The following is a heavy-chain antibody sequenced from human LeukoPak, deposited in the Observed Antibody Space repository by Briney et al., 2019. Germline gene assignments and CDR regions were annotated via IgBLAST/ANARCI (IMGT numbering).Heavy chain of an antibody. CDR3: ARSRNSESGTYPRAPSFDY. V-gene: IGHV4-59*01. J-gene: IGHJ4*02. D-gene: IGHD3-10*01. CDR1: GGSISRYY. Sequence: PSETLSLTCTVSGGSISRYYWSWIRQPPGKGPEWIGYIYYSGITNYNPSLKSRVTISLDTSKNQFSLQLSSVTAADTAVYYCARSRNSESGTYPRAPSFDYWGQGTVVTVSS. CDR2: IYYSGIT.